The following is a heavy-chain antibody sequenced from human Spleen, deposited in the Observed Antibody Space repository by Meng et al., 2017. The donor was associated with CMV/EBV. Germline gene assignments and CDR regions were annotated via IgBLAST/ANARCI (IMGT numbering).Heavy chain of an antibody. CDR2: IYSGGSST. V-gene: IGHV3-23*03. CDR3: AKVSSGGFDP. Sequence: GESLKISCAASRFTFSSYAMSWVRQAPGKGLEWVSVIYSGGSSTYYADSVKGRFTISRDNSKNTLYLQMNSLRAEDTAVYYCAKVSSGGFDPWGQGTLVTVSS. J-gene: IGHJ5*02. CDR1: RFTFSSYA. D-gene: IGHD6-6*01.